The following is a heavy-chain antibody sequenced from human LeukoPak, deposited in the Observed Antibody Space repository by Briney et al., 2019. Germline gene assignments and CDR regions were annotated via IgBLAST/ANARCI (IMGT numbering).Heavy chain of an antibody. D-gene: IGHD2-15*01. J-gene: IGHJ6*03. CDR2: ISYSGST. CDR3: ARTPPIEPNCYVDV. V-gene: IGHV4-59*08. CDR1: GGSISSYY. Sequence: PSETLSLTCTVSGGSISSYYWNRILQPPGKGLLRIGHISYSGSTNYNPSLKSRLTISVDTSKNQFSLKLSSVTAADTAIYYCARTPPIEPNCYVDVWGTGTTVTVSS.